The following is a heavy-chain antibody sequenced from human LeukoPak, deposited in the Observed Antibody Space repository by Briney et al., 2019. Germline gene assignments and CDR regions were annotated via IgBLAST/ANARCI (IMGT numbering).Heavy chain of an antibody. J-gene: IGHJ4*02. CDR3: ARIEGYTFDY. Sequence: GESLKISCKASGSTFTSYWIVWVLQMPGKGLEGLGIIYPGDSNTKYRPSLHGQVTISVDKSISTAYLQWSSLKASDTSIYYCARIEGYTFDYWGQGTLVTVSS. CDR2: IYPGDSNT. V-gene: IGHV5-51*01. CDR1: GSTFTSYW. D-gene: IGHD5-24*01.